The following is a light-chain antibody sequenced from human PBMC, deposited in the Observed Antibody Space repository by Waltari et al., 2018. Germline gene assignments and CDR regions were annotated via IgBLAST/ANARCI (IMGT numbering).Light chain of an antibody. CDR3: QQYNSQWT. V-gene: IGKV1-5*03. J-gene: IGKJ1*01. CDR1: QSISSW. Sequence: DIQMTQSPSPLSASVGDRVTITCRASQSISSWLAWYQQKPGKAPKLLIYKASSLESGVPSRFSGSGSGTEFTLTISSLQPDDFATYYCQQYNSQWTFGQGTKVEIK. CDR2: KAS.